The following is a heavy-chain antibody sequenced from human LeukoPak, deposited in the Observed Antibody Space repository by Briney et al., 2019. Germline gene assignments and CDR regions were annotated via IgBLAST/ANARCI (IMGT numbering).Heavy chain of an antibody. D-gene: IGHD3-22*01. CDR1: GYTFSTYA. J-gene: IGHJ3*02. Sequence: GASVKVSCKASGYTFSTYAINWVRQAPGQGLEWVGWINTNTGNPTYAQGFTGRFVFSLDTSVSPAYLQISSLKAEDTGVYYCARDGYESRILPFDIWGQGTMVTVSS. CDR3: ARDGYESRILPFDI. CDR2: INTNTGNP. V-gene: IGHV7-4-1*02.